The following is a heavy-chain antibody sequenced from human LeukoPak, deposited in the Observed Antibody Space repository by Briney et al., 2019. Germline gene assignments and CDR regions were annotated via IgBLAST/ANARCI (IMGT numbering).Heavy chain of an antibody. J-gene: IGHJ3*02. CDR2: IHDSRST. V-gene: IGHV4-59*08. D-gene: IGHD3-10*01. Sequence: SETLSLTCTVSGDSTRSNYWSWIRQPPGKGLEWIGFIHDSRSTHYTPSLDSRVTISLDTSRTQFSLKLTSVTAADTAVYYCARGDLSCHGSGSYCAFDIWGQGTVVTVSS. CDR1: GDSTRSNY. CDR3: ARGDLSCHGSGSYCAFDI.